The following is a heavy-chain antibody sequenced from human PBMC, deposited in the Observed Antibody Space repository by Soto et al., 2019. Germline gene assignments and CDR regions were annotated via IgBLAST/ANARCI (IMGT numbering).Heavy chain of an antibody. CDR1: VCTFSNYG. CDR2: IWYDGSGK. J-gene: IGHJ4*01. D-gene: IGHD2-8*01. Sequence: PGGSLRLFCASSVCTFSNYGMHCVRQAPGKGLECVALIWYDGSGKYYADSVKGRFTISRDNSKNTVYLQMNSLRVDDTAVHYCARGAVYQDVHLECWGPGTLVNVPS. CDR3: ARGAVYQDVHLEC. V-gene: IGHV3-33*01.